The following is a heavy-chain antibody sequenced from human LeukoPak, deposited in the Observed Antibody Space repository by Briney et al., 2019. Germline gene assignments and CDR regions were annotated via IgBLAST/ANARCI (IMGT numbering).Heavy chain of an antibody. J-gene: IGHJ4*02. D-gene: IGHD2-15*01. Sequence: GGSLRLSCAASGFSFSAYWMTWVRQAPGTGLEWVANIDPAGSETYYVDPVKGRFSISRDNAKNLVYLQMNSLRAEDTAVYHCAKFGYVAAVDVWGQGTPVTVSS. CDR1: GFSFSAYW. V-gene: IGHV3-7*01. CDR3: AKFGYVAAVDV. CDR2: IDPAGSET.